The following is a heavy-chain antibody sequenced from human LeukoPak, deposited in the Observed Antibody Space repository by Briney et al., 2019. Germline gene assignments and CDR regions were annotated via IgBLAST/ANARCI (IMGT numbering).Heavy chain of an antibody. Sequence: TSETLSLTCAVYGGSFSGYYWSWIRQPPGKGLEWIGEINHSGSTNYNPSLKSRVTISVDTSKNQFSLKLSSVTAADTAVYYCARGGYSYGLFDYWGQGTLVTVSS. D-gene: IGHD5-18*01. J-gene: IGHJ4*02. CDR1: GGSFSGYY. CDR2: INHSGST. V-gene: IGHV4-34*01. CDR3: ARGGYSYGLFDY.